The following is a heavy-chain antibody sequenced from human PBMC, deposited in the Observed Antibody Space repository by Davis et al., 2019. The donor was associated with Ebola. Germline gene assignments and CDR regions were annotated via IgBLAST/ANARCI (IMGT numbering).Heavy chain of an antibody. CDR1: GYTFTGYL. V-gene: IGHV1-46*01. D-gene: IGHD2/OR15-2a*01. J-gene: IGHJ4*02. CDR2: INPSIGNT. Sequence: ASVKVSCKASGYTFTGYLLHWVRQAPGQGLEWMGLINPSIGNTSLAQKFQGRVTLTRDTSTRTVHMDLSSLKSDDTAIYYCASGEFVDFWGQGTLVTVSS. CDR3: ASGEFVDF.